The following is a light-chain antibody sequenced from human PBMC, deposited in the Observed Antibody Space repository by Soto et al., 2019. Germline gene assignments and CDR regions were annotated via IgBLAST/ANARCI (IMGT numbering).Light chain of an antibody. CDR3: HQYNNWLPWT. CDR2: GAS. V-gene: IGKV3-20*01. J-gene: IGKJ1*01. Sequence: EIVLTQSPGTLSLSPGERATLSCRASQSVSSSYLAWYQQKPGQAPRLLIYGASSRATGIPDRFSGSGSGTDFTLTISRLEPEDFAVYYCHQYNNWLPWTFGQGTKVDIK. CDR1: QSVSSSY.